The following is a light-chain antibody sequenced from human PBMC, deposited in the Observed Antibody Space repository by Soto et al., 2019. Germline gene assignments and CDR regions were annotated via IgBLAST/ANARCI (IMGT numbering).Light chain of an antibody. CDR1: QSVSSY. Sequence: EIVLTQSPATLSLSPGERATLSCRASQSVSSYLAWYQQKPGQAPRLLIYDASNRVTGIPAGFSGSGSGTDFTLTISSLEPEDFAVYYCQQRSNFITFGQGTRLEIK. CDR3: QQRSNFIT. J-gene: IGKJ5*01. CDR2: DAS. V-gene: IGKV3-11*01.